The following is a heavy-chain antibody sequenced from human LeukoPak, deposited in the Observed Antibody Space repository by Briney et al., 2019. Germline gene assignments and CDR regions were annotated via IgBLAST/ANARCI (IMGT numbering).Heavy chain of an antibody. V-gene: IGHV1-18*01. D-gene: IGHD3-10*01. Sequence: ASVKVSCKASGYTFSDYGITWVRQAPGQGLEWMGWINPYNGNTNYAQTLQGRVTMTTDTSTSTVYMELRSLKSDDTAVYYCARFMVRGVIILGYWGQGSLVIVSA. J-gene: IGHJ4*02. CDR3: ARFMVRGVIILGY. CDR1: GYTFSDYG. CDR2: INPYNGNT.